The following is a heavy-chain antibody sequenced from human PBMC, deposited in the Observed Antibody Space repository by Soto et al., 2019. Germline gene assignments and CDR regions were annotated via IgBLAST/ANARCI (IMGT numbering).Heavy chain of an antibody. D-gene: IGHD1-1*01. CDR3: ARGYNWNDLAYDY. CDR1: GGSISSYY. CDR2: IYYSATT. J-gene: IGHJ4*02. V-gene: IGHV4-59*01. Sequence: SETLSLTCTVSGGSISSYYWSWIRQPPGKGLEWIGYIYYSATTNYNPSLKSRVTISADTSKNQFSLKLSSVTAADTAVYYCARGYNWNDLAYDYWGQGTLVTVSS.